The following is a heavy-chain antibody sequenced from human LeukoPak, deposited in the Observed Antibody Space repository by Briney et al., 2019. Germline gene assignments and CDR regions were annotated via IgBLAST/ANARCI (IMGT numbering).Heavy chain of an antibody. CDR1: GFTFSSYA. Sequence: GGSLRLSCAASGFTFSSYAMSWVCQAPGKGLEWVSAISGSGGSTYYADSVKGRFTISRDNSKNTLYLQMNSLRAEDTAVYYCAKDMGVLWFGEPFDYWGQGTLVTVSS. D-gene: IGHD3-10*01. V-gene: IGHV3-23*01. J-gene: IGHJ4*02. CDR3: AKDMGVLWFGEPFDY. CDR2: ISGSGGST.